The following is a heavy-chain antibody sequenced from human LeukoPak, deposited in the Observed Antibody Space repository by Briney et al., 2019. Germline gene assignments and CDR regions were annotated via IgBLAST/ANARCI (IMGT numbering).Heavy chain of an antibody. V-gene: IGHV4-59*08. Sequence: SETLSLTCTVSGGSISSYYWSWIRQPPGKGLEWIGYIYYSGSTNYNPSLKSRVTISVDTSKNQFSLKLSSVTAADTAVYYCARHITAVAVYFDYWGQGTLVTVSS. J-gene: IGHJ4*02. CDR1: GGSISSYY. D-gene: IGHD6-19*01. CDR2: IYYSGST. CDR3: ARHITAVAVYFDY.